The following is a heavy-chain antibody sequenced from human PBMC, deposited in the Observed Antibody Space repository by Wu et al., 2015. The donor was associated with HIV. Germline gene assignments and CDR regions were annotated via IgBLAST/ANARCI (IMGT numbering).Heavy chain of an antibody. D-gene: IGHD5-18*01. CDR2: ISSYKVNT. CDR1: GYTFKNYG. CDR3: ARASGYSYGLYYYYYGMDV. V-gene: IGHV1-18*01. Sequence: QVQLVQSGTEMRKPGASVKVSCKTSGYTFKNYGVAWVRQAPGQGLEWMGWISSYKVNTNSAQKLQGRVTMTTDTSTSTAYMELRNLRSDDTAIYYCARASGYSYGLYYYYYGMDVWGQGTTVTVSS. J-gene: IGHJ6*02.